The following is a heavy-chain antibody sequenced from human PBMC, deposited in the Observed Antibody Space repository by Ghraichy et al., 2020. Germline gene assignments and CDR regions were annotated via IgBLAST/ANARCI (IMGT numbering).Heavy chain of an antibody. CDR3: ATSFHLGELSPFDY. J-gene: IGHJ4*02. CDR1: GYTLTELS. D-gene: IGHD3-16*02. V-gene: IGHV1-24*01. CDR2: FDPEDGET. Sequence: ASVKVSCKVSGYTLTELSMHWVRQAPGKGLEWMGGFDPEDGETIYAQKFQGRVTMTEDTSTDTAYMELSSLRSEDTAVYYCATSFHLGELSPFDYWGQGTLVTVSS.